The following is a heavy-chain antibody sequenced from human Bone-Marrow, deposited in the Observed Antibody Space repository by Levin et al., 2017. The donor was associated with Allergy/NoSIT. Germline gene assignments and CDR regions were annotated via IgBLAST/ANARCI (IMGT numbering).Heavy chain of an antibody. CDR1: GGSINNYY. CDR3: ARLAGGYDYYGLDV. D-gene: IGHD3-16*01. Sequence: GSLRLSCTVSGGSINNYYWSWIRQPPGKGLECIGYIYYSGSTNYNPSLKSRVTISVDTSKRQFSLKLTSITAADTAVYFCARLAGGYDYYGLDVWGQGTTVTVSS. CDR2: IYYSGST. J-gene: IGHJ6*02. V-gene: IGHV4-59*01.